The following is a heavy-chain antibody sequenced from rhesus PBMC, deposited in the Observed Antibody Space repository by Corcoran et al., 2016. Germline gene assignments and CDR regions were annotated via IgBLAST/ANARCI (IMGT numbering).Heavy chain of an antibody. CDR3: ARDGAGGNLPRGHFDY. Sequence: QLQLQESGPGLVKPSETQSVTCAVSGGSISSSYWSWIRPAPGKGLEWIGYIYGSGNRPNHNPAHNGRDTLSVDTSKNQFSLKLSSVTAADTAVYYCARDGAGGNLPRGHFDYWGQGVLVTVSS. V-gene: IGHV4-169*02. D-gene: IGHD1-44*01. CDR1: GGSISSSY. CDR2: IYGSGNRP. J-gene: IGHJ4*01.